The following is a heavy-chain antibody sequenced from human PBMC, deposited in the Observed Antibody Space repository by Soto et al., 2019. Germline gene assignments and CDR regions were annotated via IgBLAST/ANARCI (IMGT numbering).Heavy chain of an antibody. CDR3: ARESIAAKLEEGTYFDY. CDR1: GGTFSSYA. CDR2: IIPIFGTA. J-gene: IGHJ4*02. D-gene: IGHD6-6*01. V-gene: IGHV1-69*13. Sequence: ASVKVSCKASGGTFSSYAISWVRQAPGQGLEWMGGIIPIFGTANYAQKFQGRVTITADESTSTAYMELSSLRSEDTAVYYCARESIAAKLEEGTYFDYWGQGTLVTVSS.